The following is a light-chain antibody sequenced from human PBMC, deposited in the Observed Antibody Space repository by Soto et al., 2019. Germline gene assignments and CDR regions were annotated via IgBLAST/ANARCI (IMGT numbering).Light chain of an antibody. CDR2: EVS. J-gene: IGLJ1*01. Sequence: QSVLTQPASVSGSPGQSITISCTGTSSDVGSYNLVSWYQQHPGKAPKLMIYEVSKRPSGVSNRFSGSKPGNTASLTISGLQAEDEADYYCCSYAGSSTFYVFGTGTKVTV. V-gene: IGLV2-23*02. CDR3: CSYAGSSTFYV. CDR1: SSDVGSYNL.